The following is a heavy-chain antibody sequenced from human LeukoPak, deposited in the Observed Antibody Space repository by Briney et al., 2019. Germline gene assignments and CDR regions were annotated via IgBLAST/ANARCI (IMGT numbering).Heavy chain of an antibody. V-gene: IGHV4-39*07. Sequence: SETLSLTCTVSGGTISSSSYYWGWIRQPPGKGLEWIGSIYYSGSTYYNPSLKSRVTISVDTSKNQFSLKLSSVTAADTAVYYCARESPGRNWNDHCGAFDIWGQGTMVTVSS. J-gene: IGHJ3*02. CDR3: ARESPGRNWNDHCGAFDI. CDR2: IYYSGST. CDR1: GGTISSSSYY. D-gene: IGHD1-1*01.